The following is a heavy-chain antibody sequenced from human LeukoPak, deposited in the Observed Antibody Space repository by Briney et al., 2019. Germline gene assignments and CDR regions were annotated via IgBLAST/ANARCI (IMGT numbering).Heavy chain of an antibody. CDR3: ARGAYYYED. Sequence: GGSLRLSCAASGFTFSSHSMNWVRQAPGKGLEWVSYISSSSSTIYYADSVKGRFTISRDNAKNSLYLQMNSLRAEDTAVDYCARGAYYYEDWGQGTLVTVSS. CDR2: ISSSSSTI. J-gene: IGHJ4*02. CDR1: GFTFSSHS. V-gene: IGHV3-48*01. D-gene: IGHD3-22*01.